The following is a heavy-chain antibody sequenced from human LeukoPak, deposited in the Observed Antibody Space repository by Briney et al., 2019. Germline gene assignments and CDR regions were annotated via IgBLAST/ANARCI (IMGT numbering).Heavy chain of an antibody. V-gene: IGHV3-21*01. CDR3: ARDMVRGVIAL. Sequence: GGSLRLSRAASGFTFSSYSMNWVRQAPGKGLEWVSSISSSSSYIYYADSVNGRFTISRENAKNSLYLQMNSLRAEDRAVYYCARDMVRGVIALWGQGTLVTVSS. CDR1: GFTFSSYS. J-gene: IGHJ4*02. D-gene: IGHD3-10*01. CDR2: ISSSSSYI.